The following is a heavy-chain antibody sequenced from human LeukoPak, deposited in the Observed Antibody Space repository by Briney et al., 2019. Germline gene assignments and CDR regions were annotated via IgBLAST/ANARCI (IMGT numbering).Heavy chain of an antibody. Sequence: PGRSLRLSCAASGFTFSSYSINWVRQAPGKGLEWVSYISSSSSAIYYADSVKGRFTISRDNAKNSVYLHLNSLRAEDTAMYYCARSGRTVTDLLYYYYGLDVWGRGTTVTVSS. D-gene: IGHD4-11*01. CDR3: ARSGRTVTDLLYYYYGLDV. J-gene: IGHJ6*02. V-gene: IGHV3-48*01. CDR2: ISSSSSAI. CDR1: GFTFSSYS.